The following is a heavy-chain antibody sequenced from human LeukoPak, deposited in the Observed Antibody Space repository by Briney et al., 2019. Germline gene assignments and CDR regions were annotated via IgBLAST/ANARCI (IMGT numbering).Heavy chain of an antibody. CDR2: INPNSGGT. V-gene: IGHV1-2*06. J-gene: IGHJ4*02. CDR1: GYTFTGYY. Sequence: GASVKVSRKASGYTFTGYYMHWVRQAPGQGLEWMGRINPNSGGTNYAQKFQGRVTMTRDTSISTAYMELSRLRSDDTAVYYCTRAGPLDTAMVNYWGQGTLVTVSS. D-gene: IGHD5-18*01. CDR3: TRAGPLDTAMVNY.